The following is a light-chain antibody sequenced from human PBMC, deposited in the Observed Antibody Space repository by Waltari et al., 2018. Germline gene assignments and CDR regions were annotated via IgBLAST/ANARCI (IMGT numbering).Light chain of an antibody. CDR3: SSYTSTTAYVV. J-gene: IGLJ2*01. V-gene: IGLV2-14*01. CDR1: SSDVGTYGY. Sequence: QSALTQPASVSGSPGQSITISCTGTSSDVGTYGYVSWYQQDPGKAPKLVIYDVNNRPSWISKRFSDSKSGDTASLTISGLQTEDEGYYYCSSYTSTTAYVVFGGGTKLTVL. CDR2: DVN.